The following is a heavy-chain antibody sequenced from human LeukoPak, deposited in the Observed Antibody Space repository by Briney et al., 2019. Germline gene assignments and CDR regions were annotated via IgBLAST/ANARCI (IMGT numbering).Heavy chain of an antibody. D-gene: IGHD1-26*01. V-gene: IGHV4-31*03. J-gene: IGHJ4*02. CDR3: ARARELPFDY. CDR1: GGSISSGGYY. CDR2: IYYSGST. Sequence: SQTLSLTCTVSGGSISSGGYYWRWIRQHPGKGLEWIGYIYYSGSTYYNPSLKSRVTISVDTSKNQFSLKLSSVTAADTAVYYCARARELPFDYWGQGTLVTVSS.